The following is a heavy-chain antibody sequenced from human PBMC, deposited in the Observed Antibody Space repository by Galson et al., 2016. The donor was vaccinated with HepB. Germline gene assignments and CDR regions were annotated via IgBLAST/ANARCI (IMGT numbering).Heavy chain of an antibody. CDR3: AILGMYYRDTSDYFTEDF. CDR2: VRASGNGGST. Sequence: SLRLSCAASGFTSSNYDMSWVRQAPGKGLQWVSVVRASGNGGSTHYADPVKGHFTISRDTSKNTLYLQMNSLRAEDTAVYYCAILGMYYRDTSDYFTEDFWGQGTLVTVSS. CDR1: GFTSSNYD. J-gene: IGHJ4*02. V-gene: IGHV3-23*01. D-gene: IGHD3-22*01.